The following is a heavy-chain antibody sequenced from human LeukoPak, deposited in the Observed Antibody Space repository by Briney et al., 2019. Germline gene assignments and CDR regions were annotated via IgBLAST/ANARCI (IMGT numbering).Heavy chain of an antibody. Sequence: SETLSLTCSVSGDSTVGYYWGWIRQSPGRAPEWLAYNSSLRGRVTVSLDRSKTQVSLRLRSLTAADTAIYYCASGKYYYDDSASVNRASRTAFHIWAQGTMVLVSS. J-gene: IGHJ3*02. CDR3: ASGKYYYDDSASVNRASRTAFHI. D-gene: IGHD3-22*01. V-gene: IGHV4-59*12. CDR1: GDSTVGYY.